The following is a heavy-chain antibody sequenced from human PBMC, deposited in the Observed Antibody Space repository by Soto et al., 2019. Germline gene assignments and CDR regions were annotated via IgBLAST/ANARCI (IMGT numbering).Heavy chain of an antibody. D-gene: IGHD3-3*01. CDR3: ASPYYDFWSGSRYYYYMDV. CDR2: IWYDGSNK. J-gene: IGHJ6*03. CDR1: GFTFSSYG. V-gene: IGHV3-33*01. Sequence: GGSLRLSCAASGFTFSSYGMHWVRQAPGKGLEWVAVIWYDGSNKYYADSVKGRFTISRDNSKNTLYLQMNSLRAEDTAVYYCASPYYDFWSGSRYYYYMDVWGKGTTVTVSS.